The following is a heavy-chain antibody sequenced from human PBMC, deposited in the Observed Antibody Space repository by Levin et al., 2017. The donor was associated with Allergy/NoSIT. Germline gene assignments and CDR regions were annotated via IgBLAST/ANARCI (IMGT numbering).Heavy chain of an antibody. J-gene: IGHJ6*03. CDR1: GFTFSSYA. Sequence: PGGSLRLSCAASGFTFSSYAMSWVRQAPGKGLEWVSAISGSGGSTYYADSVKGRFTISRDNSKNTLYLQMNSLRAEDTAVYYCARIASLYCSGGSCYSVPSADYYYMDVWGKGTTVTVSS. D-gene: IGHD2-15*01. CDR2: ISGSGGST. CDR3: ARIASLYCSGGSCYSVPSADYYYMDV. V-gene: IGHV3-23*01.